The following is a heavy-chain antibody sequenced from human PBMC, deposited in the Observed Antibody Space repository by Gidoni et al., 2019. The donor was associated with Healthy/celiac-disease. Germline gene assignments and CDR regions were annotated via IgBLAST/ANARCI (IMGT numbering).Heavy chain of an antibody. CDR2: INHSGST. Sequence: KGLEWIGEINHSGSTNYNPSLKSRVTISVDTSKNQFSLKLSSVTAADTAVYYCARGGALWALDYWGQGTLVTVSS. J-gene: IGHJ4*02. V-gene: IGHV4-34*01. D-gene: IGHD5-18*01. CDR3: ARGGALWALDY.